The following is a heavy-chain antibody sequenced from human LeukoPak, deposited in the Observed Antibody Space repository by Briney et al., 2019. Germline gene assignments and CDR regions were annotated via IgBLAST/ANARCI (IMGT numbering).Heavy chain of an antibody. CDR1: GFTFSSYA. CDR3: AKGSRTTVTNKQIDY. V-gene: IGHV3-23*01. CDR2: ISGIGRST. Sequence: GGSRRLSCAAFGFTFSSYAMRWVRQAPGKGLGWVSAISGIGRSTYYVGSVKSRFTISRDNSKNTLYLQMNSLRAEDTAVYYCAKGSRTTVTNKQIDYWGQGTLVTVSS. D-gene: IGHD4-11*01. J-gene: IGHJ4*02.